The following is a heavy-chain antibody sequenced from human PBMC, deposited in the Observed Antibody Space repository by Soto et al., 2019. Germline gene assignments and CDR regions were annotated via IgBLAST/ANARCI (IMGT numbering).Heavy chain of an antibody. CDR3: ARVGVGSLDAFDI. J-gene: IGHJ3*02. D-gene: IGHD1-26*01. CDR2: TSSSGATI. Sequence: GGSLRLSCTASGFTFSSFEMNWVRQGPGKGLEWVSYTSSSGATIYYADSVKGRFTISRDNAKNSLYLQMNSLRVEDTAVYYCARVGVGSLDAFDISGQGTMVTVSS. CDR1: GFTFSSFE. V-gene: IGHV3-48*03.